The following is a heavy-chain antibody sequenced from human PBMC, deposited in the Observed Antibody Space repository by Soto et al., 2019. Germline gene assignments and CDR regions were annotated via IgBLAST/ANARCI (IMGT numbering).Heavy chain of an antibody. CDR3: AAGGGSGWQEKTHFDY. V-gene: IGHV1-69*02. CDR1: GGTFSSYT. Sequence: SVKVSCKASGGTFSSYTISWVRQAPGQGLEWMGRIIPILGIANYAQKFQGRVTITADKSTSTAYMELSSLRSGDTAVYYCAAGGGSGWQEKTHFDYWGQGTLVTVSS. D-gene: IGHD6-19*01. J-gene: IGHJ4*02. CDR2: IIPILGIA.